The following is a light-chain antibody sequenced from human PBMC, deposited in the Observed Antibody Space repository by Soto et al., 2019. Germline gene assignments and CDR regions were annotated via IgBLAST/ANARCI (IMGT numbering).Light chain of an antibody. J-gene: IGKJ5*01. Sequence: EIVMTQSPATLSVSPGETASLSCRASQSAGNFLAWYKQKPGQAPRLLIYYISTRATGIPARFSGSGSGTEFTLTINSLQSEDSAVYYCQQHNQWPITFGQGTRREIK. V-gene: IGKV3D-15*01. CDR1: QSAGNF. CDR3: QQHNQWPIT. CDR2: YIS.